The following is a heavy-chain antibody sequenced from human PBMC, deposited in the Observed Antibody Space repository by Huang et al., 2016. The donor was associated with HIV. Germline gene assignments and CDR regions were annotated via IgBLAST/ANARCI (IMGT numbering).Heavy chain of an antibody. CDR2: GNDIGAT. D-gene: IGHD3-3*01. CDR3: ARQWTILEWLLGLDV. J-gene: IGHJ6*02. Sequence: QMQLQQRGAGLLKPSETLSLTCGVSGGSFTGNYLTWIRQAPGKGLEWIGEGNDIGATNYHPSLNGRVTISLDKSNRELSLNLRSVTAADTAVYYCARQWTILEWLLGLDVWGQGTTVIVSS. CDR1: GGSFTGNY. V-gene: IGHV4-34*02.